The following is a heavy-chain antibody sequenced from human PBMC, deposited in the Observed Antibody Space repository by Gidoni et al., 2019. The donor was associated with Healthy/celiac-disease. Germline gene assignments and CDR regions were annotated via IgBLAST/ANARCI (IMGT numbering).Heavy chain of an antibody. V-gene: IGHV3-21*01. CDR1: GFTFSSYS. Sequence: EVQLVESGGGLVKPGGSLSLSCAASGFTFSSYSMNWVRQAPGKGLEWVASISSSSSYIYYADSVKGRFTISRDNAKNSLYLQMNSLRAEDTAVYYCARPRFLWFGESIYYYYGMDVWGQGTTVTVSS. D-gene: IGHD3-10*01. CDR3: ARPRFLWFGESIYYYYGMDV. J-gene: IGHJ6*02. CDR2: ISSSSSYI.